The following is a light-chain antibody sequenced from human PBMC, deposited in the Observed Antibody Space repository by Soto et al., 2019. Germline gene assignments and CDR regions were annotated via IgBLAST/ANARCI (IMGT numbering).Light chain of an antibody. Sequence: EIVLTQSPGTLYLSPGERATLSCRASHSVSSSYLAWYQQKPGQAPRLLIYGASSRATGIPDRFSGSGSGTDFTLTISRLEPEDFAVYYCQQYGSSPPITFGQGTRLEI. V-gene: IGKV3-20*01. CDR2: GAS. CDR3: QQYGSSPPIT. CDR1: HSVSSSY. J-gene: IGKJ5*01.